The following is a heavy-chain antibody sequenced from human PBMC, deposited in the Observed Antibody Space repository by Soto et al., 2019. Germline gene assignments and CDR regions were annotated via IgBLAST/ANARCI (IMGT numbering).Heavy chain of an antibody. CDR3: ARVLYRNVIHA. Sequence: QVQLVQSGSDVKKPGASFTVSCKASGYIFSDYYIHWVRQAPGQGLEWMGWIDPRNGGNKYAQKFQDRLTMTTDTSTSTAFLELRRLRLDDTAVFFCARVLYRNVIHAWGQGTLVTVSS. D-gene: IGHD5-18*01. V-gene: IGHV1-2*02. CDR2: IDPRNGGN. CDR1: GYIFSDYY. J-gene: IGHJ4*02.